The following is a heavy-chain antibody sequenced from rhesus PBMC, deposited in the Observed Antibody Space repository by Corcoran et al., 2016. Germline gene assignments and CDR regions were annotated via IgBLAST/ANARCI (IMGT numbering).Heavy chain of an antibody. V-gene: IGHV4-122*02. D-gene: IGHD4-29*01. CDR1: GGSISSSYYS. CDR3: ARKQKQLGYFEF. J-gene: IGHJ1*01. Sequence: QVQLQESGPGLVKPSETLSLTCAVSGGSISSSYYSWSWYRQAPGKGLEWLGYISYSGSTSYNPSLKSRVTISRDTSKNQFSLKLSSVTAADTAVYYCARKQKQLGYFEFWGQGALVTVSS. CDR2: ISYSGST.